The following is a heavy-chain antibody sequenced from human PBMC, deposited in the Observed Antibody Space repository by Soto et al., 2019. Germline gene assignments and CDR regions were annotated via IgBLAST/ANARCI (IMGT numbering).Heavy chain of an antibody. D-gene: IGHD5-12*01. J-gene: IGHJ4*02. CDR3: AKDRGYSGYEGAFVY. CDR2: ISGSGGST. Sequence: GSLRLSCAASGFTFSSYAMSWVRQAPGKGLEWVSAISGSGGSTYYADSVKGQFTISRDNSKNTLYLQMNSLRAEDTAVYYCAKDRGYSGYEGAFVYWGQGTLVTVSS. V-gene: IGHV3-23*01. CDR1: GFTFSSYA.